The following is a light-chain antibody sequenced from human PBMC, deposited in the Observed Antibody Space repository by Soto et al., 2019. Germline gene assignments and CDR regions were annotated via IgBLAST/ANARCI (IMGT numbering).Light chain of an antibody. CDR2: GTS. Sequence: ENVLTQSPGTLSFSPGERATLSCRASQSVSSYSLAWYQQKPGQAPRLVMYGTSNRATGIPDRFSGSRSGTDFTLTISRLEPEDFAVYYCQQYGKTFGQGTKVDIK. J-gene: IGKJ1*01. V-gene: IGKV3-20*01. CDR3: QQYGKT. CDR1: QSVSSYS.